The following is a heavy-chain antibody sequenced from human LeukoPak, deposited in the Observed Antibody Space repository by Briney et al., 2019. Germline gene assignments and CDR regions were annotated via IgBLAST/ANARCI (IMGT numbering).Heavy chain of an antibody. CDR3: AREPAAIYYYYXMDV. CDR2: TIPILGIA. D-gene: IGHD2-2*01. Sequence: SVKVSCKASGGTFSSYAISWVRQAPGQGLEWMGRTIPILGIANYAQKFQGRVTITADKSTSTAYMELSSLRSEDTAVYYCAREPAAIYYYYXMDVWGQVTTATVSS. CDR1: GGTFSSYA. V-gene: IGHV1-69*04. J-gene: IGHJ6*02.